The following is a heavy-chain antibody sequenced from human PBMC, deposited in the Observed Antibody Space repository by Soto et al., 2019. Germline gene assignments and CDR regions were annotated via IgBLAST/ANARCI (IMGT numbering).Heavy chain of an antibody. CDR2: IDPKSGGT. Sequence: ASVKVSCKASGYSFTDYHIHWVRQAPGQGLEWLGRIDPKSGGTSTAQKFQGWVTMTRDRSISTVYMELTRLRSDDTAVYFCARGHSTDCSNGVCSFFYNHEMDVWGQGTTVTVSS. CDR1: GYSFTDYH. V-gene: IGHV1-2*04. D-gene: IGHD2-8*01. J-gene: IGHJ6*02. CDR3: ARGHSTDCSNGVCSFFYNHEMDV.